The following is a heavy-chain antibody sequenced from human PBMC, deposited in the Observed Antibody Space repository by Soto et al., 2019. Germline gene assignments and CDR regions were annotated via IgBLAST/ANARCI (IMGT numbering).Heavy chain of an antibody. D-gene: IGHD4-17*01. J-gene: IGHJ6*02. V-gene: IGHV5-51*01. CDR3: ARTATSTTVSMDV. CDR2: IYPGDSDT. CDR1: GYSFTSYW. Sequence: GESLTISCKGSGYSFTSYWIGWVRQMPGKGLEWMGIIYPGDSDTRYSPSFKGQVTISADKSISTAYLQWSSLKASDTAMYYCARTATSTTVSMDVWGQGTTVTVSS.